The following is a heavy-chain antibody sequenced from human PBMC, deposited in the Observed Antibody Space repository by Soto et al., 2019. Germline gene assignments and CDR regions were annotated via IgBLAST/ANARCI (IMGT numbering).Heavy chain of an antibody. V-gene: IGHV1-18*01. CDR2: ISAYNGNT. D-gene: IGHD6-19*01. Sequence: ASVKVSCKASGYTFTSYGISWVRQAPGQGLEWMGWISAYNGNTNYAQKLQGRVTMTTDTSTSTAYMELRSLRAEDTAVYYCAKTANGWFSAFDIWGQGTMVTVSS. CDR3: AKTANGWFSAFDI. J-gene: IGHJ3*02. CDR1: GYTFTSYG.